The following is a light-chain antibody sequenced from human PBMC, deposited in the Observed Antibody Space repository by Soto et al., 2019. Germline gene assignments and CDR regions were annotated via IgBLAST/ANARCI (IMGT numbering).Light chain of an antibody. CDR3: QKYHTWPIT. V-gene: IGKV3-20*01. CDR2: GAA. J-gene: IGKJ4*01. Sequence: EIVLTQSPGTLSLSPGERATLSCRASQSVSSSYLAWYQQKPGQAPRLLIYGAASRATGVPDRFSGSGSGTEFTLTISSLQSEDCEIYYCQKYHTWPITFGGGTKV. CDR1: QSVSSSY.